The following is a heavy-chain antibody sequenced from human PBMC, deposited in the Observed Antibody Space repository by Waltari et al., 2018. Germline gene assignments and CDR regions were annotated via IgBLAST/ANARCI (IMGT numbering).Heavy chain of an antibody. CDR3: AREHGAVAGSYYYYGMDV. V-gene: IGHV3-74*03. CDR1: GFTFHYYW. CDR2: VNSDGSST. Sequence: EVQLVESGGGLVQPGGSLRLSWSASGFTFHYYWLPWVGQAPGKGLVWVARVNSDGSSTSYADSVKGRFTVSRDSARNTLLLQMNSLRVEDTAVYFCAREHGAVAGSYYYYGMDVWGQGTTVIVSS. J-gene: IGHJ6*02. D-gene: IGHD6-19*01.